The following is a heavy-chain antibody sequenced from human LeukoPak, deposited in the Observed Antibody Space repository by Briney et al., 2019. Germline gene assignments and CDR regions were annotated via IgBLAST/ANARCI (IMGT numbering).Heavy chain of an antibody. CDR1: GYTFTGYY. CDR3: ARASPRLEPYGMDV. CDR2: INPNSGGT. Sequence: GASVKVSCKASGYTFTGYYMHWVRQAPGQGLEWMGWINPNSGGTNYAQKFQGWVTMTRDTSISTAYMELSRLRSDDTAAYYCARASPRLEPYGMDVWGQGTTVTVSS. V-gene: IGHV1-2*04. J-gene: IGHJ6*02. D-gene: IGHD1-1*01.